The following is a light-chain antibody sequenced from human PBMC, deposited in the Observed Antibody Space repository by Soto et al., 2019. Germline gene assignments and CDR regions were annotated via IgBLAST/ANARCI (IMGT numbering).Light chain of an antibody. J-gene: IGLJ1*01. CDR2: EVS. CDR3: CSFAGGRNV. Sequence: QSALTQXASVSGSPGQSITISCSGTSSDVGAYNLVSWYQQFPGKAPKLMIFEVSQRPSGVSSRFSGSKSGSTASLTISGLQAEDEADYYCCSFAGGRNVFGTGTKVTV. V-gene: IGLV2-23*02. CDR1: SSDVGAYNL.